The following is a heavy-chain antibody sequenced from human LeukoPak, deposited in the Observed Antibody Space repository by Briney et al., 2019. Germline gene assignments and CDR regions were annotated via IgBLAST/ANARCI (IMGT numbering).Heavy chain of an antibody. J-gene: IGHJ4*02. CDR3: ARRADSYDSCAYYY. CDR2: MNPNSGNT. V-gene: IGHV1-8*01. CDR1: GYTFTTYD. Sequence: HRASVKASCKASGYTFTTYDINWVRQATGHGREWMGWMNPNSGNTGYAQNFQGRVTMTRHTSIGTAYMELSSLISDDAAVYYCARRADSYDSCAYYYWGQGTLVTVSS. D-gene: IGHD3-22*01.